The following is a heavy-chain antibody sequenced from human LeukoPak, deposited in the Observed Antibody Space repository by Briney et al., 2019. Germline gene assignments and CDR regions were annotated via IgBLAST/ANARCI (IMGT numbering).Heavy chain of an antibody. CDR3: ARDLGSPYYFDY. CDR2: IIPILGIA. D-gene: IGHD7-27*01. V-gene: IGHV1-69*04. J-gene: IGHJ4*02. Sequence: SVKVSCKASGGTFSSYAISWVRQAPGQGLEWMGRIIPILGIANYAQKFQGRVTITADKSTSTAYMELSSLRSEDTAVYYCARDLGSPYYFDYWGQGTLVTVSS. CDR1: GGTFSSYA.